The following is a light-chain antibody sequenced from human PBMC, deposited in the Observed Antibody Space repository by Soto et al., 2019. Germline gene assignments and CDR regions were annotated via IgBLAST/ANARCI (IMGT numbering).Light chain of an antibody. CDR1: QSISTF. V-gene: IGKV1-39*01. J-gene: IGKJ1*01. Sequence: DIQMTQSPSSLSASVGDRVTITCRASQSISTFLNWYQQKPGKAPNLLIYTASTLHGGVPSKLSGSGSGTNFTLTISSLQPEDFAAYYCQQSFTAPWTFGQGTKVDIK. CDR2: TAS. CDR3: QQSFTAPWT.